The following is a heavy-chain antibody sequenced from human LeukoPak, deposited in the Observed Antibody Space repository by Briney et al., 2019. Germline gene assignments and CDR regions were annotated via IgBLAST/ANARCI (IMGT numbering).Heavy chain of an antibody. D-gene: IGHD4-17*01. CDR1: GFTFSSYA. V-gene: IGHV3-66*01. CDR2: MYSGGNT. Sequence: GGSLRLSCAASGFTFSSYAVSLVRRAPGKGLEWVSLMYSGGNTYYADSVKGRFTISRDNFKNMLYPQMNSLRAEDTAVYYCARGMSGDYGKIDYWGQGTLVTVSS. CDR3: ARGMSGDYGKIDY. J-gene: IGHJ4*02.